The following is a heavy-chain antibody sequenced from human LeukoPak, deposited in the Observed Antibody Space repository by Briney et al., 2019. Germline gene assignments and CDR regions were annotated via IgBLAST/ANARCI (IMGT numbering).Heavy chain of an antibody. CDR2: IYYSGST. Sequence: TSSETLSLTCTGSGGSISSYYWSWIRQPPGKGMKWIGYIYYSGSTNYNPSLKSRVTISVDTSKNQFSLKLSSVTAADTAVYYCAREGYYYDSSGYKNWGQGTLVTVSS. CDR1: GGSISSYY. CDR3: AREGYYYDSSGYKN. D-gene: IGHD3-22*01. J-gene: IGHJ4*02. V-gene: IGHV4-59*01.